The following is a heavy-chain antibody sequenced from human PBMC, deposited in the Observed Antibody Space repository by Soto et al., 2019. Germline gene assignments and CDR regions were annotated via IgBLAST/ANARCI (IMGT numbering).Heavy chain of an antibody. Sequence: SETLSLTCTVSGGSISSGDYYWSWIRQPPGKGLEWIGYIYYSGSTYYNPSLKSRVTISVDTSKNQFSLKLSSVTAADTAVYYRARVVGGIDYYYGMDVWAQGTTVTVSS. V-gene: IGHV4-30-4*01. CDR1: GGSISSGDYY. D-gene: IGHD3-10*01. J-gene: IGHJ6*02. CDR3: ARVVGGIDYYYGMDV. CDR2: IYYSGST.